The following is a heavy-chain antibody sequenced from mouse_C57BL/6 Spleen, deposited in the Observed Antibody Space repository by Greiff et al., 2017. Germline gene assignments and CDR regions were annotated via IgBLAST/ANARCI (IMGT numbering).Heavy chain of an antibody. CDR3: ARRPRVYSNYVYWYFDV. D-gene: IGHD2-5*01. CDR1: GYTFTDYN. V-gene: IGHV1-18*01. Sequence: VQLQQSGPELVKPGASVKIPCKASGYTFTDYNMDWVKQSHGKSLEWIGDINPNNGGTIYNQKFKGKATLPVDKSSSTAYMELSSLTSEDTAVYYGARRPRVYSNYVYWYFDVWGTGTTVTVSS. J-gene: IGHJ1*03. CDR2: INPNNGGT.